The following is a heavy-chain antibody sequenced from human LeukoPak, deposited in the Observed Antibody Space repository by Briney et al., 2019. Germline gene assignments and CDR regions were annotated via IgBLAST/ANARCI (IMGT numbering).Heavy chain of an antibody. CDR3: ARDGYDSSGYHYYFDY. CDR1: GGSVSDYY. Sequence: SETLSLTCTISGGSVSDYYWSWIRQSPGKGLEWIGYIYHTGSTNYNPSLKSRVTMSVDTSKNQFSLKLSSVTAADTAVYYCARDGYDSSGYHYYFDYWGQGTLVTVSS. V-gene: IGHV4-59*02. CDR2: IYHTGST. D-gene: IGHD3-22*01. J-gene: IGHJ4*02.